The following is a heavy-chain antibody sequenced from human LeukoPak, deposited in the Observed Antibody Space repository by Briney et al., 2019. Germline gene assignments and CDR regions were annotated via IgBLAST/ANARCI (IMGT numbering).Heavy chain of an antibody. D-gene: IGHD6-19*01. Sequence: ASVKVSCKASGYTFSGYYMHWVRQAPGQGLEWMGWINPNSGGTNYAQKFQGRVTMTRDTSISTAYMEMRRLRSGDTAVYYCARLGYSSGSDYWGQGTLVTVSS. CDR2: INPNSGGT. CDR1: GYTFSGYY. CDR3: ARLGYSSGSDY. V-gene: IGHV1-2*02. J-gene: IGHJ4*02.